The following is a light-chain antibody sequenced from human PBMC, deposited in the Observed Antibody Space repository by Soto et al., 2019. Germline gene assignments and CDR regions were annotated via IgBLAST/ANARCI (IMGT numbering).Light chain of an antibody. Sequence: EIVLTQSPGILSLSPGERASLSCVASQSISSSFLAWYQQKPGQAPRLLIYGASSRATGIPDRFSGTGSETDFTLTISRLEPEDFAVYYCQQYDNSPITFGQGTRWRL. V-gene: IGKV3-20*01. CDR2: GAS. CDR3: QQYDNSPIT. J-gene: IGKJ5*01. CDR1: QSISSSF.